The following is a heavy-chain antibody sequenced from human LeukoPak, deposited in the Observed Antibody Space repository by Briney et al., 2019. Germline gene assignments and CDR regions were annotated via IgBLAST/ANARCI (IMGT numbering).Heavy chain of an antibody. J-gene: IGHJ4*02. V-gene: IGHV3-23*01. D-gene: IGHD3-22*01. CDR3: AKDRTYYSDFSAYYFSPPLQHY. CDR1: GFTFSNYG. Sequence: GGALRLSCVASGFTFSNYGMSWVRQAPGKGVEWVSTIFGNSGSTYYADSVKGRVTISRDNSRNTVYLQMQSLRAEDTAVYYCAKDRTYYSDFSAYYFSPPLQHYWGQGTLVTVSS. CDR2: IFGNSGST.